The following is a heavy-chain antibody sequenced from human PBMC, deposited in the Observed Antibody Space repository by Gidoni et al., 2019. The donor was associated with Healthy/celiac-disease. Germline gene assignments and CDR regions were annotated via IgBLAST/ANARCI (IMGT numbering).Heavy chain of an antibody. J-gene: IGHJ6*03. CDR3: ARFRDDFWSGYYTNYYYYMDV. V-gene: IGHV4-59*01. CDR1: AGSFSSYS. D-gene: IGHD3-3*01. CDR2: IYYSGSN. Sequence: QVQLQEPGPGLVKPSETRSLTFSASAGSFSSYSCRWIRQPPGKGLEWIGYIYYSGSNNYNTSLKSRVTIVVDKSKNTFSQKLGSVTAGDTAGYCCARFRDDFWSGYYTNYYYYMDVWGKGTTVTVSS.